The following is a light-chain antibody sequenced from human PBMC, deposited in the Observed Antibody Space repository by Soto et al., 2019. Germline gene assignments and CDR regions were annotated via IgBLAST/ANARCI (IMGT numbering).Light chain of an antibody. V-gene: IGKV1-9*01. CDR3: QQLDSYPLT. CDR1: QGIRTN. Sequence: IPLTQSPSSLSASVGDRVTITCRASQGIRTNLAWYQHRPGKAPKLLIYAASTSHSGVPSRFSGSGSGTDFTLTISSLQPEDFATYYCQQLDSYPLTFGPGTKVDIK. J-gene: IGKJ3*01. CDR2: AAS.